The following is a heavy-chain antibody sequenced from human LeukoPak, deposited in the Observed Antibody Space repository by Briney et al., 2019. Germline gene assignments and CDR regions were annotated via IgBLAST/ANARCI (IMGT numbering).Heavy chain of an antibody. J-gene: IGHJ4*02. CDR3: ARGYSYGDY. Sequence: GRSLRLSCAASGFTLSSYWMTSARQAPGEGLEWVANRKQDGSERYYVDSVKGRFTISRDSAKNSVYLQMNSLRDEDTAVYYCARGYSYGDYWGQGTLVTVSS. CDR2: RKQDGSER. D-gene: IGHD5-18*01. CDR1: GFTLSSYW. V-gene: IGHV3-7*04.